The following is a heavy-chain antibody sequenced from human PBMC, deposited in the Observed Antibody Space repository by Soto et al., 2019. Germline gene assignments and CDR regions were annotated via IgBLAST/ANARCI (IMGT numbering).Heavy chain of an antibody. D-gene: IGHD3-10*01. J-gene: IGHJ6*02. CDR2: IYHSGST. CDR3: ARDRVTMVRGVIRYYGMDV. V-gene: IGHV4-4*02. CDR1: GGSISSSNW. Sequence: SETLSLTCAVSGGSISSSNWWSWVRQPPGKGLEWIGEIYHSGSTNYNPSLKSRVTISVDKSKNQFSLKLSSVTAADTAVYYCARDRVTMVRGVIRYYGMDVWGQGTTVTV.